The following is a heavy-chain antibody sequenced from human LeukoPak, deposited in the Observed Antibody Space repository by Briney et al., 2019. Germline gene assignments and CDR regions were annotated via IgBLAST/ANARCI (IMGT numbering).Heavy chain of an antibody. V-gene: IGHV3-7*01. CDR3: AKYYYDSSGTSYFDY. CDR1: GFTFSTYW. D-gene: IGHD3-22*01. CDR2: IKQDGSEK. J-gene: IGHJ4*02. Sequence: GGSLRLSCAASGFTFSTYWMSWVRQAPGKGLEWVANIKQDGSEKKYVDSVKGRFTISRDNAKNTPYLQMNSLRAEDTAVYYCAKYYYDSSGTSYFDYWGQGTLVTVSS.